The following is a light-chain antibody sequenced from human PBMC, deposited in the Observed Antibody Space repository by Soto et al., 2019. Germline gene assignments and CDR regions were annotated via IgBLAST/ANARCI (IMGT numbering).Light chain of an antibody. J-gene: IGLJ3*02. CDR3: CSYAGTYNFWV. Sequence: QSVLTQPRPVSGSPGQSVTISCTGTNSDIGGYNYVSWYQQHPGKAPKVMIYDVSRRPSGVPDRFSGSKSGNTASLTISGLQAEDEADYYCCSYAGTYNFWVFGGGTKVTVL. V-gene: IGLV2-11*01. CDR2: DVS. CDR1: NSDIGGYNY.